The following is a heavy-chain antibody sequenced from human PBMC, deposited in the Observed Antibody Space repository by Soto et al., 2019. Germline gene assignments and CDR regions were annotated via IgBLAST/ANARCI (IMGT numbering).Heavy chain of an antibody. V-gene: IGHV3-66*01. CDR1: GVTVTLNY. CDR3: ARDYSVSGSYAPWFDP. J-gene: IGHJ5*02. Sequence: DVQLVESGGGLVQPGGSLRLSCAASGVTVTLNYMSWVRQAPGKGLEWVSIIYVSGSTYYADSVKGRFTISRDSSKNTLYLKMNSLRVEDTAVYYCARDYSVSGSYAPWFDPRGQGTLVTVSS. CDR2: IYVSGST. D-gene: IGHD3-16*01.